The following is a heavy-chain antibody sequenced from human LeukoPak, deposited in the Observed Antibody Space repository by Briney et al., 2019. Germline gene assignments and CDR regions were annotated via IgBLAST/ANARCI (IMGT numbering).Heavy chain of an antibody. CDR1: GYTFTGYY. CDR3: ARAREGMTTIDY. D-gene: IGHD4-17*01. J-gene: IGHJ4*02. CDR2: IIPIFGTA. Sequence: SVKVSCKASGYTFTGYYMHWVRQAPGQGLEWMGGIIPIFGTANYAQKFQGRVTITADESTSTAYMELSSLRSEDTAVYYCARAREGMTTIDYWGQGTLVTVSS. V-gene: IGHV1-69*13.